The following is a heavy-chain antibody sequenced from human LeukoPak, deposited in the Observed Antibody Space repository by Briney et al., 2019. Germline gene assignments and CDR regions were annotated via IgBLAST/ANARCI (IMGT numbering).Heavy chain of an antibody. CDR2: TSSSGSTK. Sequence: PWGSLSLSCAASGFTFSSYEMSWIRQAPGKGLEWVSYTSSSGSTKYYADSVKGRFTISRDNAKNSLSLQMNSLRADDTAVYYCTRPDYYRGAESYGGDCWGQGTLVTVSS. V-gene: IGHV3-48*03. CDR3: TRPDYYRGAESYGGDC. CDR1: GFTFSSYE. D-gene: IGHD3-10*01. J-gene: IGHJ4*02.